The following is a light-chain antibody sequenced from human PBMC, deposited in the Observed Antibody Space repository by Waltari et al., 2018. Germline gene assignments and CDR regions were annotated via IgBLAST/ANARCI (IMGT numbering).Light chain of an antibody. J-gene: IGLJ1*01. CDR1: KLGPKY. V-gene: IGLV3-1*01. CDR2: QDY. CDR3: QAWDGNSAYV. Sequence: SYDLTQPPSVSVSPGQTARLTCSGDKLGPKYVCWFQQKPGQSPVLVMYQDYKRPSGIPERFSGSNSGNTATLTISGTQAVDEADYYCQAWDGNSAYVFGTGTRVTVL.